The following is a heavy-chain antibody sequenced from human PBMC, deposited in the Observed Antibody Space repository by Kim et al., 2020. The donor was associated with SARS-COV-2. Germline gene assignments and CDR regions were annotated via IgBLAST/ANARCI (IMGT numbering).Heavy chain of an antibody. D-gene: IGHD1-26*01. V-gene: IGHV1-24*01. J-gene: IGHJ4*02. CDR2: IYPEDGET. CDR3: ATPTGNYSGYYY. Sequence: ASVKVSCKVSGYTLTELSMHWVRQAPGKGLEWMGGIYPEDGETVFAQKFQDRVTMTEDTSTDTAHMELSSLRSEDTAVYYCATPTGNYSGYYYWGQGTLV. CDR1: GYTLTELS.